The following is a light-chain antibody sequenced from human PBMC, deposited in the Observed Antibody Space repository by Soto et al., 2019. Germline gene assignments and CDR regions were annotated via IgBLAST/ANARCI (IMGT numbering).Light chain of an antibody. J-gene: IGLJ1*01. CDR3: IAYTGSSTSYV. CDR2: EVS. CDR1: SSDVGSYDH. Sequence: QSVLTQPASVSGSPGQSITISCSGTSSDVGSYDHVAWYQQYPGNTPKLTIYEVSNRPSGVSSRFSGSKSGNTASLTISGLQAEDEADYYCIAYTGSSTSYVFGTGTKVTVL. V-gene: IGLV2-14*01.